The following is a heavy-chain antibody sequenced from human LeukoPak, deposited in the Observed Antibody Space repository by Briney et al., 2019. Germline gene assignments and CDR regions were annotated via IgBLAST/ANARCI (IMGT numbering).Heavy chain of an antibody. CDR2: INHSGST. CDR1: GGSFSGYY. J-gene: IGHJ5*02. CDR3: ARHLSDSGSYFRARPRWFDP. Sequence: PSETLSLTCAVYGGSFSGYYWSWIRQPPGKGLEWIGEINHSGSTNFNTSLKSRVTISVDTSKNQFSLKLSSVTAADTAAYYCARHLSDSGSYFRARPRWFDPWGQGTLVTVSS. D-gene: IGHD1-26*01. V-gene: IGHV4-34*01.